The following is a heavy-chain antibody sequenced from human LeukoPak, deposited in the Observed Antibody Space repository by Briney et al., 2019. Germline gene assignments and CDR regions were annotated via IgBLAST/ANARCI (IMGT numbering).Heavy chain of an antibody. J-gene: IGHJ4*02. CDR1: GGSISSYY. D-gene: IGHD6-13*01. CDR3: ASAAGTPLYYFDY. V-gene: IGHV4-59*12. Sequence: PSETLSLTCTVSGGSISSYYWSWIRQPPGKGLEWIGYIYYSGSTNYNPSLKSRVTISVDRSKNQFSLKLSSVTAADTAVYYCASAAGTPLYYFDYWGQGTLVTVSS. CDR2: IYYSGST.